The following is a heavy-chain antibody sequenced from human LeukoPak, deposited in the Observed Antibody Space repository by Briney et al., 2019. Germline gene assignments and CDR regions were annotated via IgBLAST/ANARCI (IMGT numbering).Heavy chain of an antibody. Sequence: GGSLRLSCAASGFTFGDFAMHWVRQTPGKGLERVSLISGDGLTTHYVDSVRGRFTISRNNSKNSLYLQMNGLRTEDTAFYYCAKGLNGVSFSFDYWGRGTLVTVSS. J-gene: IGHJ4*02. V-gene: IGHV3-43*02. D-gene: IGHD2-8*01. CDR3: AKGLNGVSFSFDY. CDR1: GFTFGDFA. CDR2: ISGDGLTT.